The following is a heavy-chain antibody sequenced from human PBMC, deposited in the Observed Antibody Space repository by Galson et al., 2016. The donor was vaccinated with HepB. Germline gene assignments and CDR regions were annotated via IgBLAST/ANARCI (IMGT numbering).Heavy chain of an antibody. D-gene: IGHD3-10*01. Sequence: SLRLSCAVSGFTVSNYVMHWVRQAPGKGLEWVALISYDGNNKYYADSVTGRYTIPRDNSKNTLYLQLHSLRPDDTAVYYCAKNGGRGYGSGSYPYHYGMDVWGLGTTVTVSS. V-gene: IGHV3-30*18. CDR3: AKNGGRGYGSGSYPYHYGMDV. CDR1: GFTVSNYV. CDR2: ISYDGNNK. J-gene: IGHJ6*02.